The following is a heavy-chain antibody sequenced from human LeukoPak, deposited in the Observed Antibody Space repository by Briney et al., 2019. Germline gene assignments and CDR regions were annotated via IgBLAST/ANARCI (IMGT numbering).Heavy chain of an antibody. Sequence: GGSLRLSCVASGITFSNYAVSWVRQAPEKGLDWVSVIYSGSSTYYADSGKGRFTISRDNFKNTLYLQMNSLRADDTAVYYCARGRDYYYGMDVWGQGTTVTVSS. V-gene: IGHV3-53*01. CDR3: ARGRDYYYGMDV. CDR2: IYSGSST. CDR1: GITFSNYA. J-gene: IGHJ6*02.